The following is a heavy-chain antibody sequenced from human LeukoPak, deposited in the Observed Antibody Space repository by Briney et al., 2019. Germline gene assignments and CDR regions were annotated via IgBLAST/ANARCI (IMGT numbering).Heavy chain of an antibody. D-gene: IGHD3-22*01. CDR2: IIPILGIA. Sequence: ASVKVSCKASGGTFSSYAISWVRQAPGQGLEWMGRIIPILGIANYAQKFQGRVTITADKSTSTAYMELSSLRSEDTAVYYCARVGDYYDSSGGISYYFDHWGQGTLVTVSS. J-gene: IGHJ4*02. CDR1: GGTFSSYA. CDR3: ARVGDYYDSSGGISYYFDH. V-gene: IGHV1-69*04.